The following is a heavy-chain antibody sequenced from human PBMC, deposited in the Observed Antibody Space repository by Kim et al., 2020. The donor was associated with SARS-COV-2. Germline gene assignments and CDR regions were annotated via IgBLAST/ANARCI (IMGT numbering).Heavy chain of an antibody. CDR1: GGSFSGYY. D-gene: IGHD2-2*01. Sequence: SETLSLTCAVYGGSFSGYYWSWIRQPPGKGLEWIGEINHSGSTNYNPSLKSRVTISVDTSKNQFSLKLSSVTAADTAVYYCARGLSYCSSTSCWSAAVDYWGQGTLVTVSS. J-gene: IGHJ4*02. CDR3: ARGLSYCSSTSCWSAAVDY. CDR2: INHSGST. V-gene: IGHV4-34*01.